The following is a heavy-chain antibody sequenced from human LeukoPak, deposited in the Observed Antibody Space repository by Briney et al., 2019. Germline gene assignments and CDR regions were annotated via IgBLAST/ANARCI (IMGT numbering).Heavy chain of an antibody. J-gene: IGHJ4*02. CDR3: ARLPVEMATIIYFDY. D-gene: IGHD5-24*01. Sequence: KSSETLSLTCTVSGGSISSSSYYWGWIRQPPGKWLEWIGSIYYSGSTYYNPSLKSRVTISVDTSKNQFSLKLSSVTAADTAVYYCARLPVEMATIIYFDYWGQGTLVTVSS. CDR1: GGSISSSSYY. CDR2: IYYSGST. V-gene: IGHV4-39*01.